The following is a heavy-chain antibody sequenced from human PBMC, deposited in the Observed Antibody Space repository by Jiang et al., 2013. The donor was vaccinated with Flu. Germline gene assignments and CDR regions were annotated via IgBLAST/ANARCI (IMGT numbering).Heavy chain of an antibody. Sequence: VQLLESGGVVVQPGGSLRLSCAASGFTFDDYTMHWVRQAPGKGLEWVSLISWDGGSTYYADSVKGRFTISRDNSKNSLYLQMNSLRTEDTALYYCAKGGYSYGYNLMDYWGQGTLVTVSS. CDR1: GFTFDDYT. CDR2: ISWDGGST. J-gene: IGHJ4*02. CDR3: AKGGYSYGYNLMDY. D-gene: IGHD5-18*01. V-gene: IGHV3-43*01.